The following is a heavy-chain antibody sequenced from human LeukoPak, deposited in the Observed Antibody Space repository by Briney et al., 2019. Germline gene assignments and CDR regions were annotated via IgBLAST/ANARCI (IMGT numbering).Heavy chain of an antibody. CDR3: AKSHITRYPLQYYFDL. V-gene: IGHV3-23*01. J-gene: IGHJ4*02. CDR1: GFTFSSYA. Sequence: PGGSLRLSCAASGFTFSSYAMSWLRQTPQKGQEWVSGISVTGDVTYYTDSVKGRFTIARDNSRTTLYLQLSSLRADDTAVYHCAKSHITRYPLQYYFDLWGQGAQVIVSS. D-gene: IGHD2-21*01. CDR2: ISVTGDVT.